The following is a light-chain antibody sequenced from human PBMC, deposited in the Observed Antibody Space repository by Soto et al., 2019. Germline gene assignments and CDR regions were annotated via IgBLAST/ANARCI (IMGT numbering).Light chain of an antibody. CDR3: QQFGSVIT. CDR2: DTS. Sequence: DIVLTQSPATLSLSPGERATLSCGASQSITNNYLAWYQQKPGLAPRLLIYDTSKRATGIPDRFSGSGSGTDFTLTISRLEPEDFAAYYCQQFGSVITFGGGTKVEIK. J-gene: IGKJ4*01. CDR1: QSITNNY. V-gene: IGKV3D-20*01.